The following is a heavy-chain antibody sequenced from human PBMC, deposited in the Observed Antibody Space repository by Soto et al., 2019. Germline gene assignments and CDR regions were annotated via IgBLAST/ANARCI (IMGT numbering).Heavy chain of an antibody. J-gene: IGHJ4*02. CDR3: ARESFYGSGSYIGGARGFPLDY. D-gene: IGHD3-10*01. CDR2: IYHSGNT. CDR1: GGSISSTNW. V-gene: IGHV4-4*02. Sequence: QVQLQESGPGLVKPSGTLSLTCAVSGGSISSTNWWSWVRQPPGKGLEWIGEIYHSGNTNYNPSLKSRVTISVDKSKSQFSLKLSSVTAADTAVYYCARESFYGSGSYIGGARGFPLDYWGQGILVTVSS.